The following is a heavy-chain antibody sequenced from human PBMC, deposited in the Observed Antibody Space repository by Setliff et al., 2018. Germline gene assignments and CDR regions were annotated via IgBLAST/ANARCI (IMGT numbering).Heavy chain of an antibody. V-gene: IGHV4-61*02. CDR1: GDSISSGNYY. D-gene: IGHD2-15*01. Sequence: SSETLSLTCTVSGDSISSGNYYWNWIRQPAGKGLEWIGRIYTSGSTTYNPSLKSRVTISIDMSKNQLSLKLTSVTAADTAVYYCATEPSRGPHSGNYWGQGTLVTVSS. J-gene: IGHJ4*02. CDR3: ATEPSRGPHSGNY. CDR2: IYTSGST.